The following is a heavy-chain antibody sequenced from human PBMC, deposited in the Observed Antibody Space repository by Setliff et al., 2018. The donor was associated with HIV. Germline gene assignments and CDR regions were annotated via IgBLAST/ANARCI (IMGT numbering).Heavy chain of an antibody. D-gene: IGHD3-22*01. J-gene: IGHJ2*01. CDR2: IYVSGSA. V-gene: IGHV4-4*07. CDR3: ARDLYYYDSSSYLRWYFDL. Sequence: SETLSLTCSVSGGSISTYYWSWIRQPAGKGLEWLGRIYVSGSAMYNPSLKSRVTMSVDTSKNQFSLKLSSVTAADTAVYYCARDLYYYDSSSYLRWYFDLWGRGTLVTVSS. CDR1: GGSISTYY.